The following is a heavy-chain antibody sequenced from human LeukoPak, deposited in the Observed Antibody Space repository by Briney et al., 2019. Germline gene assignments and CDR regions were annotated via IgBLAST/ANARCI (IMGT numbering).Heavy chain of an antibody. Sequence: GGSLRLSCAASGFTVSSNYMSWVCQAPGKGLEWVSLISADSSHIYYADSVKGRFTISRDNAKNSLSLQMSSLRAEDTAVYYCARDGYQVPTIFGTFDPWGQGTLVTVSS. CDR3: ARDGYQVPTIFGTFDP. D-gene: IGHD3-3*01. V-gene: IGHV3-21*01. CDR1: GFTVSSNY. CDR2: ISADSSHI. J-gene: IGHJ5*02.